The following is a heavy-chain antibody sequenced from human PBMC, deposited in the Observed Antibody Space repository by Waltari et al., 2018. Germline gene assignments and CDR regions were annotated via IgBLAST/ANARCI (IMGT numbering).Heavy chain of an antibody. CDR2: IYYSGST. CDR3: ARDYSYEHSSGYYKSPGGMDV. Sequence: QVQLVESGGGVVQPGRSLRLSCAASGFTFSSYAMHWIRQPPGKGLEWIGSIYYSGSTYSNPARKSRGTISVDTSKNQFSLKLSSVTAADTAVYYCARDYSYEHSSGYYKSPGGMDVWGQGTTVTVSS. CDR1: GFTFSSYA. V-gene: IGHV4-39*07. J-gene: IGHJ6*02. D-gene: IGHD3-22*01.